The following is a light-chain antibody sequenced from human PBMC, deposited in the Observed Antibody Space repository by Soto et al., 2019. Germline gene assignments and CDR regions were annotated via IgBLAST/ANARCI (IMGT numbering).Light chain of an antibody. CDR1: QSVSSN. CDR2: GAS. V-gene: IGKV3-15*01. J-gene: IGKJ3*01. CDR3: HHYNNWPPST. Sequence: EIVMTQSPATLSVSPGERATLSCRASQSVSSNLAWYQQKPGQAPRLLIYGASTRATGIPARFSGSGSGTEFTLTISSLQSEDFGVYYCHHYNNWPPSTFGPGTKVDIK.